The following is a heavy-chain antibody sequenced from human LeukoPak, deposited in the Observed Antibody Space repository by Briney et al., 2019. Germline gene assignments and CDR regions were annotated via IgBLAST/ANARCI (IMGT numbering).Heavy chain of an antibody. CDR1: GYSISSGYY. CDR3: ARVLAAAGNNWFDP. V-gene: IGHV4-38-2*02. Sequence: SETLSLTCTVSGYSISSGYYWGWIRQPPGKGLEWIGSIYHSGSTYYNPSLKSRVTISVDTSKNQFSLKLSSVTAADTAVYYCARVLAAAGNNWFDPWGQGTLVTVSS. CDR2: IYHSGST. D-gene: IGHD6-13*01. J-gene: IGHJ5*02.